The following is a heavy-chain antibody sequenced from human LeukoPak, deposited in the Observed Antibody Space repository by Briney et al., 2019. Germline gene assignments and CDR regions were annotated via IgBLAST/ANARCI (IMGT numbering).Heavy chain of an antibody. CDR3: AKDPGAYYYDSSGYPDY. V-gene: IGHV3-30*02. CDR2: IRYDGSNK. CDR1: GFTFSSYG. D-gene: IGHD3-22*01. Sequence: GGSLRLSCAASGFTFSSYGMHWVRQAPGKGLEWVAFIRYDGSNKYYADSVKGRFTISRDNSKNTLYLQMSSLRAEDTAVYYCAKDPGAYYYDSSGYPDYWGQGTLVTVSS. J-gene: IGHJ4*02.